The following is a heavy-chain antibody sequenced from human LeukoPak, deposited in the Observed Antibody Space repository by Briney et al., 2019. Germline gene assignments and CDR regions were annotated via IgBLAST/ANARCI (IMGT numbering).Heavy chain of an antibody. CDR3: ARGLHDRSWYGAH. J-gene: IGHJ4*02. Sequence: PGGSLRLSCAASGFTFSDYTMQWVRQAPGKGLEWVALLPPDGSYQYYADSLKGRFTISRDNFKNALYLQMNSPRLEDTAVYYCARGLHDRSWYGAHWGQGTLLSVSS. CDR1: GFTFSDYT. V-gene: IGHV3-30*04. CDR2: LPPDGSYQ. D-gene: IGHD6-13*01.